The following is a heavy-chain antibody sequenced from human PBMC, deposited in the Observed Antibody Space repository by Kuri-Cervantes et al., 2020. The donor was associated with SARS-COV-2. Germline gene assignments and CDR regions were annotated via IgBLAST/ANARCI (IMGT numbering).Heavy chain of an antibody. CDR3: VRAAAGIYYFDY. J-gene: IGHJ4*02. Sequence: SETLSLTCTVSGDSVTSGGYFWGWIRQPPGRGLEWIGNIYYSGSTYYNPSLKSRVTISVDTSKKQFSLKLSSVTAADTAIYYCVRAAAGIYYFDYWGQGTLVTVSS. V-gene: IGHV4-39*01. CDR1: GDSVTSGGYF. D-gene: IGHD6-13*01. CDR2: IYYSGST.